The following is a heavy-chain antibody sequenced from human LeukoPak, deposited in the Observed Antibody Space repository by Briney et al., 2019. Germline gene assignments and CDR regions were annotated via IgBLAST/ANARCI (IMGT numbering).Heavy chain of an antibody. CDR3: ARMGRMVRALGDY. D-gene: IGHD3-10*01. Sequence: SETLSLTCAVYGGSFSGYYWSWIRQPPGKGLEWIGEINYSGSTNYNPSLKSRVTISVDTSKNQFSLKLSSVTAADTAVYYCARMGRMVRALGDYWGQGTLVTVSS. V-gene: IGHV4-34*01. CDR2: INYSGST. J-gene: IGHJ4*02. CDR1: GGSFSGYY.